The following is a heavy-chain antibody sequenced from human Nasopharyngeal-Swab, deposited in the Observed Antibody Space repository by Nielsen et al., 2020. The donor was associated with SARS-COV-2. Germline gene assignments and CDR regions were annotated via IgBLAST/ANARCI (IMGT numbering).Heavy chain of an antibody. V-gene: IGHV3-23*01. CDR1: GFSFSTHA. J-gene: IGHJ1*01. CDR3: ARDLGGGYCPTTNCLGS. Sequence: GESLKISCAASGFSFSTHAMTWIRQAPGKGLEWVSSLGVGGGPTYYADSAKGRFTISSDNSKNTLYLQMNSLRAEDTAVYYCARDLGGGYCPTTNCLGSWGQGTLVTVSS. CDR2: LGVGGGPT. D-gene: IGHD2-2*01.